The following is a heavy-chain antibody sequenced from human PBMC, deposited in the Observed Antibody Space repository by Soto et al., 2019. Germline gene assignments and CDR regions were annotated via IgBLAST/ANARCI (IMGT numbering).Heavy chain of an antibody. CDR3: AKELLWFGELYYFDY. Sequence: SGGSLRLSCAASGFTFSSYGMRWVRQAPGKGLEWVSAISGSGGSTYYADSVKGRFTISRDNSKNTLYLQMNSLRAEDTAVYYCAKELLWFGELYYFDYWGQGTLVTVSS. J-gene: IGHJ4*02. CDR1: GFTFSSYG. CDR2: ISGSGGST. V-gene: IGHV3-23*01. D-gene: IGHD3-10*01.